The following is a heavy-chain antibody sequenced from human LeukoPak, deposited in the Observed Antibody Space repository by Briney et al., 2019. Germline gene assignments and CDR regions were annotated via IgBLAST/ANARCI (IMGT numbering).Heavy chain of an antibody. CDR2: IIPIFGTA. D-gene: IGHD1-26*01. CDR1: GGTFSSYA. CDR3: ARATELLRLRDAFDI. J-gene: IGHJ3*02. Sequence: GASVKVSCKASGGTFSSYAISWVRQAPGQGLEWMGGIIPIFGTANYAQKFQGRVTITADESTSTAYMELSSLRSEDTAVYYCARATELLRLRDAFDIWGQGTMATVSS. V-gene: IGHV1-69*13.